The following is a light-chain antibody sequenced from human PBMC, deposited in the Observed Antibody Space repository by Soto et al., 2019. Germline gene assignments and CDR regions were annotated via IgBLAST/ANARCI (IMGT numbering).Light chain of an antibody. V-gene: IGLV2-14*01. CDR3: SSYTSSGTYV. J-gene: IGLJ1*01. Sequence: QSALAQPXSVSGSPGQSITIXCTGTSSDVGGYNYVSWYQQHPGKAPQVMIYDVSNRXSGVSYRFSASKSGNXXXLTISWLXAEDXADYXXSSYTSSGTYVFGTGTXXTVL. CDR1: SSDVGGYNY. CDR2: DVS.